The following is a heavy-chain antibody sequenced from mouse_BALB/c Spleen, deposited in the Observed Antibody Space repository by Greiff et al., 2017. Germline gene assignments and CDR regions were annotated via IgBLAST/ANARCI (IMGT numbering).Heavy chain of an antibody. Sequence: EVQGVESGGGLVKPGGSLKLSCAASGFAFSSYDMSWVRQTPEKRLEWVAYISSGGGSTYYPDTVKGRFTISRDNAKNTLYLQMRSLKSEDTAMYYCARRCSKELYAMDYWGQGTSVTVSS. J-gene: IGHJ4*01. V-gene: IGHV5-12-1*01. CDR2: ISSGGGST. CDR3: ARRCSKELYAMDY. CDR1: GFAFSSYD.